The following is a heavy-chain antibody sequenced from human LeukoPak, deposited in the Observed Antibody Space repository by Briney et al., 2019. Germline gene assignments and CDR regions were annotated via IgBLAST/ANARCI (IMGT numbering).Heavy chain of an antibody. Sequence: ASVKVSCKASGYTFTGYYMHWVRQAPGQGLEWMGWINPNSGGTNYAQKFQGRVTMTRDTSISTAYMELSRLRSDDTAVYYCARDYYDSSGYYDYWGQGTLVTVSS. V-gene: IGHV1-2*02. D-gene: IGHD3-22*01. CDR3: ARDYYDSSGYYDY. CDR1: GYTFTGYY. J-gene: IGHJ4*02. CDR2: INPNSGGT.